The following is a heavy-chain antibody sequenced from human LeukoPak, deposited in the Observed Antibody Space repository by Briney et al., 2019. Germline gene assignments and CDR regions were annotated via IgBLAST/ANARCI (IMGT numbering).Heavy chain of an antibody. J-gene: IGHJ4*02. D-gene: IGHD5-18*01. CDR1: GFSFSGYG. V-gene: IGHV3-30*18. CDR2: ISYDGSNK. Sequence: GRSLRLSCEASGFSFSGYGMHWVRQAPGKGLEWVAVISYDGSNKYYADSVKGRFTISRDNSKNTLYLQMNSLRAEDTAVYYCAKERHWGYSYGYFDYWGQGTLVTVSS. CDR3: AKERHWGYSYGYFDY.